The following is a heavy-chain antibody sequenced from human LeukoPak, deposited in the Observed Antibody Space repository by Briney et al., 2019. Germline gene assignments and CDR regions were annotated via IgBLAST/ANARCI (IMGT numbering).Heavy chain of an antibody. Sequence: SETLSLTCTVSGGSMNNYYWTWIRQPPGKGLEWVGHNHYSGSTNYNPSLKSRVTISGDTSKNQFSLKLSSVTAADTAVYYCAKDRYMDVWGKGTTVTVSS. CDR1: GGSMNNYY. V-gene: IGHV4-59*01. CDR2: NHYSGST. CDR3: AKDRYMDV. J-gene: IGHJ6*03.